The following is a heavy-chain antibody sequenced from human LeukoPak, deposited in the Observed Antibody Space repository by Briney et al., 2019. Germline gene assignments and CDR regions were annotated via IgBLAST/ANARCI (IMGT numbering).Heavy chain of an antibody. CDR1: GFTFSNYW. Sequence: PGGSLRLSCAASGFTFSNYWMSWVRQAPGKGLEWVANIKQDGSEKNYVDSVKGRFTISRDNAKNSLYLQMNSLRAEDTAVYYCARDNPAGYWGQGTLVTVSS. CDR2: IKQDGSEK. V-gene: IGHV3-7*01. J-gene: IGHJ4*02. CDR3: ARDNPAGY. D-gene: IGHD3-10*01.